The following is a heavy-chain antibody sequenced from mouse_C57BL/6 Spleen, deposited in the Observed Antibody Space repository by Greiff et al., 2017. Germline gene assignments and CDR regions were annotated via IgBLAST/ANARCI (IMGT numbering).Heavy chain of an antibody. Sequence: VQLQQSGPELVKPGASVKISCKASGYSFTGYYMNRVKQSPEKSLEWIGEINPSTGGTTYNQKFKAKATLTVDKSSSTAYMQLKSLTSEDSAVYYCARPFAYWGQGTLVTVSA. CDR1: GYSFTGYY. V-gene: IGHV1-42*01. CDR3: ARPFAY. J-gene: IGHJ3*01. CDR2: INPSTGGT.